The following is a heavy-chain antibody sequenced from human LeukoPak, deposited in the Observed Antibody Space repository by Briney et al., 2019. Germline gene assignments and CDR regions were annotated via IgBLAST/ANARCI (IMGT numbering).Heavy chain of an antibody. CDR1: GFTFSSYV. CDR3: AKDRATGFAPNPLDY. V-gene: IGHV3-23*01. Sequence: GGSLRLSCAASGFTFSSYVVNWVRQAPGRGLEWVSAISGSGGSTYYADSAKGRFTTSRDNSKNTLYLQMSSLRAEDTAVYYCAKDRATGFAPNPLDYWGQGTLVTVSS. D-gene: IGHD1-14*01. J-gene: IGHJ4*02. CDR2: ISGSGGST.